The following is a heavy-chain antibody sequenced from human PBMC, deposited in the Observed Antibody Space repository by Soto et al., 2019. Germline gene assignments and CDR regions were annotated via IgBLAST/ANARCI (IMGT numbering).Heavy chain of an antibody. CDR3: ARAMPGMDV. Sequence: QVQLVESGGGVVQPGRSLRLSCSASGFTLSYFAMHWLRQTPGKRLEWVAHISNDGSNEHYADSVRGRFTISRDNSKHMLYLQMSGLRTEDTGIYFCARAMPGMDVWGQGTTVTVSS. V-gene: IGHV3-30-3*01. D-gene: IGHD2-2*01. CDR2: ISNDGSNE. J-gene: IGHJ6*02. CDR1: GFTLSYFA.